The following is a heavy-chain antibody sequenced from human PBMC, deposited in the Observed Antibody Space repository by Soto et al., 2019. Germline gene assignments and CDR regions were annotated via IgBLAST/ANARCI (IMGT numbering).Heavy chain of an antibody. CDR2: ILYDGSKK. CDR3: VSADTGSFGH. Sequence: QVQLVESGGGVVQPGRSLRLSCAASGFIFNRYAMHWVRQAPGKGLEWVAGILYDGSKKYYADSVKGRFIIPRDNSKNMVYLEMGSVRVEDTAVYYCVSADTGSFGHWGQGTLVTVSS. J-gene: IGHJ4*02. CDR1: GFIFNRYA. D-gene: IGHD3-16*01. V-gene: IGHV3-30-3*01.